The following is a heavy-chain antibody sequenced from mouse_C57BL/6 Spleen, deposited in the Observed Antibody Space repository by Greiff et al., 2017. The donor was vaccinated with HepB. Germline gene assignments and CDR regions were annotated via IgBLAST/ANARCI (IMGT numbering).Heavy chain of an antibody. CDR2: IDPEDGET. V-gene: IGHV14-2*01. D-gene: IGHD1-1*01. J-gene: IGHJ1*03. CDR1: GFNIKDYY. CDR3: ASVVARDWYFDV. Sequence: VQLKQSGAELVKPGASVKLSCTASGFNIKDYYMHWVKQRTEQGLEWIGWIDPEDGETKYAPKFQGKATITADTSSNTAYLQRSSLTSEDTAVYYCASVVARDWYFDVWGTGTTVTVSS.